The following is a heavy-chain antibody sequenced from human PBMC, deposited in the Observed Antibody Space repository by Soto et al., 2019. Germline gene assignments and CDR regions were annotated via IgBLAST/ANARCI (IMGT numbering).Heavy chain of an antibody. J-gene: IGHJ4*02. CDR2: ISAGGYHA. V-gene: IGHV3-23*01. CDR3: ARYISASHPDY. Sequence: GGSLRLSCAASGFTFSFYPMSWVRRAPGQGLEWVSSISAGGYHAYYADSVKGRFTISRDNSKNSLYLEVNSLRAEDTAVYYCARYISASHPDYWGQGTLVTVSS. CDR1: GFTFSFYP. D-gene: IGHD6-6*01.